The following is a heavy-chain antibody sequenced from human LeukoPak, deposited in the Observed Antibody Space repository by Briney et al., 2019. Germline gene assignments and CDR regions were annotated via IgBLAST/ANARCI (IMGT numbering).Heavy chain of an antibody. J-gene: IGHJ6*03. V-gene: IGHV1-8*01. D-gene: IGHD3-3*01. Sequence: ALVKVSCKASGYTFTSYDINWVRQATGQGLEWMGWMNPNSGNTGYAQKVQGRVTMTRNTSISTAYMELSSLRSEDTAVYYCQITMLYMDVWGKGTTVTISS. CDR3: QITMLYMDV. CDR2: MNPNSGNT. CDR1: GYTFTSYD.